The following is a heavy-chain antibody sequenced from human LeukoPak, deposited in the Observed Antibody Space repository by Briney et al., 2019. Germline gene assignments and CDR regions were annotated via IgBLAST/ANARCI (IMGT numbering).Heavy chain of an antibody. CDR1: GGSFSGYH. Sequence: SETLSLTCAVYGGSFSGYHWSWIRQPPGKGLEWIGEINHSGSTNYNPSLKSRVTISVDTSKNQFSLKLSSVTAADTAVYYCARKVATRFIVVVVAARNTWFDPWGKGTLVTVS. CDR3: ARKVATRFIVVVVAARNTWFDP. CDR2: INHSGST. D-gene: IGHD2-15*01. V-gene: IGHV4-34*01. J-gene: IGHJ5*02.